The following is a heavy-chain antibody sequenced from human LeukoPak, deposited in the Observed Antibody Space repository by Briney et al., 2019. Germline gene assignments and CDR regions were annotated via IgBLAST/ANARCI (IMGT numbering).Heavy chain of an antibody. CDR2: IYYSGST. V-gene: IGHV4-39*01. D-gene: IGHD3-10*01. Sequence: PSETLSLTCTVSGGSTSSSSYYWGWIRQPPGKGLEWIGSIYYSGSTYYNPSLKSRVTISVDTSKNQFSLKLSSVTAADTAVYYCARHIYYGSGSYLESGWFDPWGQGTLVTVSS. CDR1: GGSTSSSSYY. CDR3: ARHIYYGSGSYLESGWFDP. J-gene: IGHJ5*02.